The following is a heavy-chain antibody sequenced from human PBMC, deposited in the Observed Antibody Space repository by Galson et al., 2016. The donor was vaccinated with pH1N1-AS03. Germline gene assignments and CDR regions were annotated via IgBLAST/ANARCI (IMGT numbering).Heavy chain of an antibody. D-gene: IGHD1-26*01. CDR2: ISYDGSNT. Sequence: SLRLSCAASGFTFSSYGMHWVRQAPGKGLAWVAVISYDGSNTYYADSVKGRFTISRDNSKNTLYLQMNSLRAEETAVYYCAKDPASGEVWDILGALNWFDPWGQGTLVTVSS. CDR3: AKDPASGEVWDILGALNWFDP. J-gene: IGHJ5*02. V-gene: IGHV3-30*18. CDR1: GFTFSSYG.